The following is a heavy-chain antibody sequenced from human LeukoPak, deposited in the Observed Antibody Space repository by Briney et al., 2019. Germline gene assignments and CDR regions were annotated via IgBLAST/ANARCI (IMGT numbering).Heavy chain of an antibody. J-gene: IGHJ4*02. CDR3: ARHTRGSSSSIGYFDY. V-gene: IGHV5-10-1*01. Sequence: GESLKISCKASGYSFTSYWISWVRQMPGKGLEWMGRIDPSDSYTNYSPSFQGHVTISADKSISTAYLQWSSLKASDTAMYYCARHTRGSSSSIGYFDYWGQGTLVTVSS. CDR1: GYSFTSYW. CDR2: IDPSDSYT. D-gene: IGHD6-13*01.